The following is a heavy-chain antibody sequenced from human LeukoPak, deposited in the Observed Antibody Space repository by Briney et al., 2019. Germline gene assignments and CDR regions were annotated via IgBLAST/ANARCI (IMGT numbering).Heavy chain of an antibody. Sequence: GGSLSLSCAASVFTFSSFSVNWVRQSPGKGLEWIYYFASSSSSNYYEYCLKGRFTISSDNAKKPLYLQMNSLTADDTALYYCARVIGSYGDSAYWGQGTLVTVSS. CDR2: FASSSSSN. CDR3: ARVIGSYGDSAY. D-gene: IGHD4-17*01. V-gene: IGHV3-48*04. J-gene: IGHJ4*02. CDR1: VFTFSSFS.